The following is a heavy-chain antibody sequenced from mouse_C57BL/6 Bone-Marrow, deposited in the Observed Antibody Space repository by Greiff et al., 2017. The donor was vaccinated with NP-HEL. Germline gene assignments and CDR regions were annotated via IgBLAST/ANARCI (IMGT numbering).Heavy chain of an antibody. CDR3: ASDYGYPAWFAY. D-gene: IGHD2-2*01. Sequence: VQLQQSGPELVKPGASVKISCKASGYTFTDYYMNWVKQSHGKSLEWIGDINPNNGGTSYNQKFKGKATLTVDKSSSTAYMELRSLTSEDSAVYYSASDYGYPAWFAYWGQGTLVTVSA. J-gene: IGHJ3*01. CDR1: GYTFTDYY. V-gene: IGHV1-26*01. CDR2: INPNNGGT.